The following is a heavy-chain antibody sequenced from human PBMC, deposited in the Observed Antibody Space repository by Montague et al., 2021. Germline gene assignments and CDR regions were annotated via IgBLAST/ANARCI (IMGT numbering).Heavy chain of an antibody. D-gene: IGHD3-10*01. J-gene: IGHJ5*02. V-gene: IGHV4-34*01. Sequence: SETLSLTCAVYGGSFTGYYWSWIRQSPGKGLEWIGEIDHKETVTLNPSLKSRVIISLDTSKNHFSLNMTSATAADTATYYCARGPRGYGSGSRSDPWGQGTLIVVSS. CDR2: IDHKETV. CDR1: GGSFTGYY. CDR3: ARGPRGYGSGSRSDP.